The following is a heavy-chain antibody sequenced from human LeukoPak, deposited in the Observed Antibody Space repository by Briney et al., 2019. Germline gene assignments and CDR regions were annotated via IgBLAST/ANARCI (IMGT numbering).Heavy chain of an antibody. V-gene: IGHV4-4*07. CDR3: ARDQITMVRGVIMTEAFDI. J-gene: IGHJ3*02. CDR2: IYTSGST. Sequence: SSETLSLTCTDSGGSISSYYWRWIRQPAGKGLEWIGRIYTSGSTNYNPSLKSRVTMSVDTSKNQFSLKLSSVTAADTAVYYCARDQITMVRGVIMTEAFDIWGQGTMVTVSS. CDR1: GGSISSYY. D-gene: IGHD3-10*01.